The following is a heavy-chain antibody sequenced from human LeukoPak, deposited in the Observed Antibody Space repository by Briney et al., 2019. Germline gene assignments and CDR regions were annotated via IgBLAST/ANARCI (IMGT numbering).Heavy chain of an antibody. V-gene: IGHV4-59*11. CDR2: IYYSGTT. CDR3: AREDPQTTVPEGMDV. Sequence: PSETLSLTCTISGASISSHYWSWIRQSPGKGLEWIGYIYYSGTTNYNPSLKSRVTISVDTSKNQFSLQLRSVTAADTAVYYCAREDPQTTVPEGMDVWGQGTTVTVSS. CDR1: GASISSHY. D-gene: IGHD4-17*01. J-gene: IGHJ6*02.